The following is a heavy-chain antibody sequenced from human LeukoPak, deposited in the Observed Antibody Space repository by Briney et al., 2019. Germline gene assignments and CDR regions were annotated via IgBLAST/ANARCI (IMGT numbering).Heavy chain of an antibody. Sequence: GGSLRLSCAASGFTVSTNYMSWVRRAPGKGLEWVSLVYSGGITQYADSVKGRFIISRDNSKNTLYLQMTSLRAEDTAVYHCARDGYYDSSGYRKHDGFDIWGQGTLVTVSS. CDR2: VYSGGIT. CDR1: GFTVSTNY. V-gene: IGHV3-66*01. D-gene: IGHD3-22*01. CDR3: ARDGYYDSSGYRKHDGFDI. J-gene: IGHJ3*02.